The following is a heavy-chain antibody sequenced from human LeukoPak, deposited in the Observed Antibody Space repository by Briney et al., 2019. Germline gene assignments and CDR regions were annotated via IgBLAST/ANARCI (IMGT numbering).Heavy chain of an antibody. V-gene: IGHV3-23*01. CDR2: ISGSGGST. CDR1: GFTFSSYA. CDR3: AKHSTSVTTNFEY. J-gene: IGHJ4*02. Sequence: PGGSLRLSCAASGFTFSSYAMSWVRQAPGKGLEWVSAISGSGGSTYYADSVKGHSTISRDNSKNTLYLQMNSLRAEDTAVYYCAKHSTSVTTNFEYWGQGTLVTISS. D-gene: IGHD4-17*01.